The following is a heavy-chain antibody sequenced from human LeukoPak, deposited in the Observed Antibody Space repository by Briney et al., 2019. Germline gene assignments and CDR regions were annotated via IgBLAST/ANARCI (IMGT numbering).Heavy chain of an antibody. J-gene: IGHJ4*02. CDR3: ARDLSGIAGYTYGRGIDY. CDR2: IKKDGSEK. V-gene: IGHV3-7*01. D-gene: IGHD5-18*01. CDR1: GFTFSSHW. Sequence: GGSLRLSCAASGFTFSSHWMSWVRQAPGKGLEWVANIKKDGSEKYYVDAVKGRFTISRDSAKTSLYLQMNSLRAEDTAVYYCARDLSGIAGYTYGRGIDYWGQGTLVTVSS.